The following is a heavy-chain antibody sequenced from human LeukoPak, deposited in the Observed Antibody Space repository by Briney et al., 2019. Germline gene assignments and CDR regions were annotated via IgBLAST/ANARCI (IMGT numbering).Heavy chain of an antibody. J-gene: IGHJ4*02. V-gene: IGHV4-39*01. CDR2: IYYSGST. D-gene: IGHD2-8*01. Sequence: SETLSLTCTVSGGSISSSSYYWGWIRQPPGKGLEWIGNIYYSGSTYYNPSLESRVTISVDTSKNQFSLKLSSVTAADTAVYYCARGAIVLMVYARPLYFDYWGQGTLVTVSS. CDR3: ARGAIVLMVYARPLYFDY. CDR1: GGSISSSSYY.